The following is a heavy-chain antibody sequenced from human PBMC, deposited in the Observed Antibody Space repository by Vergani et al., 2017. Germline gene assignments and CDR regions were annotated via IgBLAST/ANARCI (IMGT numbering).Heavy chain of an antibody. D-gene: IGHD5-12*01. J-gene: IGHJ5*02. Sequence: EVQLVQSGAEVKKPGESLKISCKGSGYSFTSYWIGWVRQLPGKGLEWMGIIYPGDSDTRYSPSFQGQVTISADKSISTAYLQWSSLKASDTAMYYCARRANAGDYKYNWFDPWGQGTLVTVSS. CDR3: ARRANAGDYKYNWFDP. V-gene: IGHV5-51*01. CDR2: IYPGDSDT. CDR1: GYSFTSYW.